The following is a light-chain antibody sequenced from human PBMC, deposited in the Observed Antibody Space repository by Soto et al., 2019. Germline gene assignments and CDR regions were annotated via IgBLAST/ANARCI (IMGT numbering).Light chain of an antibody. CDR1: SSDVGGYNY. J-gene: IGLJ1*01. CDR3: SSYTTSNTRQIV. V-gene: IGLV2-14*03. Sequence: QFALTQPASVSGSPGQSITISCTGTSSDVGGYNYVSWYQHHPGKAPKLMIFDVSNRPSGVSNRFSGSKSGNTASLTISGLQPEDEDDYYCSSYTTSNTRQIVFGTGTKVTVL. CDR2: DVS.